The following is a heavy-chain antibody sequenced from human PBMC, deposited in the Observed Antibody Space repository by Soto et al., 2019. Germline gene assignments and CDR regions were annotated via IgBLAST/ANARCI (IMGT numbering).Heavy chain of an antibody. J-gene: IGHJ4*02. CDR3: ASSYGSGYRAFDY. V-gene: IGHV1-69*02. D-gene: IGHD3-10*01. CDR2: INPILSMS. Sequence: QVQLVQSGAEVKKPGSSVRVSCKASGDTFTFYSINWVRQAPGLGLEWMGRINPILSMSNYAQRFQGRVTMTADKSTSTGYMELSSLRSEDTGMYYCASSYGSGYRAFDYWGQGALVTVSS. CDR1: GDTFTFYS.